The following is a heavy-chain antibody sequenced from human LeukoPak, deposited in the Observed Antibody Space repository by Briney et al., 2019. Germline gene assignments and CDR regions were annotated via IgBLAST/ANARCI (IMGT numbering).Heavy chain of an antibody. CDR2: IYYNGIT. Sequence: SETLSLTCTVSGYSISRGYYWAWIRQPPGKGLEWIGYIYYNGITDCNPSLKSRVTISVDTSKNQFSLKLSSVTAADTAVYYCARYYYDSSTHAFDIWGQGTMVTVSS. V-gene: IGHV4-59*01. CDR3: ARYYYDSSTHAFDI. J-gene: IGHJ3*02. CDR1: GYSISRGYY. D-gene: IGHD3-22*01.